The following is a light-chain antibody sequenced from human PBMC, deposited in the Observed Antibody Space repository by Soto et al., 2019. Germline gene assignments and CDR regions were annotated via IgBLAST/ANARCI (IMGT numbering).Light chain of an antibody. CDR1: SSAVGSYRL. CDR3: CSSAPSRTVV. Sequence: QAVLTQASSVCGSPGQSITISCTGSSSAVGSYRLVSWYQCHPGKVPKLIIYEGNKRPSGVSNRFSGSEPGNTASLTISGLQAEDEADYYCCSSAPSRTVVFGTGTKVTVL. V-gene: IGLV2-23*01. J-gene: IGLJ1*01. CDR2: EGN.